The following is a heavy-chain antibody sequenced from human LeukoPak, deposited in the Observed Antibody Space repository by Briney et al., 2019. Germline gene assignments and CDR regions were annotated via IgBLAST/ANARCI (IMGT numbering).Heavy chain of an antibody. J-gene: IGHJ4*02. D-gene: IGHD3-10*01. V-gene: IGHV4-59*08. CDR1: GATSSNHY. CDR3: AKLSFGDSHFDQ. CDR2: ISRSGHT. Sequence: SETLPLTCTVSGATSSNHYWSWIRQPPGQGLEWLGYISRSGHTNYNPALKSRVSMSVATSKNHFSLNLTSVTATDTAIYYCAKLSFGDSHFDQWGQGTLVTVSS.